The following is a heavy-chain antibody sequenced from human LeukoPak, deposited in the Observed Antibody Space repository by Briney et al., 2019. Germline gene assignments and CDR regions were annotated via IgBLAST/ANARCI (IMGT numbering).Heavy chain of an antibody. V-gene: IGHV4-4*02. J-gene: IGHJ4*02. CDR3: ASQNYDILTGYWVYFDY. CDR2: IYHSGST. CDR1: GGSISSSNW. Sequence: SGTLSLTCAVSGGSISSSNWWSWVRQPPGKGLEWIGEIYHSGSTNYNPSLKSRVTISVDKSKNQFSLKLSSVTAADTAVYYCASQNYDILTGYWVYFDYWGQGTLVTVSS. D-gene: IGHD3-9*01.